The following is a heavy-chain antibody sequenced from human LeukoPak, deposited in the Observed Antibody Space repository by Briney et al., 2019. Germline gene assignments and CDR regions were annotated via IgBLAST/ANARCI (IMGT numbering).Heavy chain of an antibody. CDR2: ISWDGSGT. D-gene: IGHD2-21*02. V-gene: IGHV3-43D*03. Sequence: GGSLRLSCAASGFIFDDYAMHWVRQSPGKGLEWVSLISWDGSGTKYADSVNGRFTISRGNSKNSLYLQMNSLRPEDTALYYCAKGSAIYCGSNCNSDCVDSSSCYFDYWGLGTLVTVSS. J-gene: IGHJ4*02. CDR3: AKGSAIYCGSNCNSDCVDSSSCYFDY. CDR1: GFIFDDYA.